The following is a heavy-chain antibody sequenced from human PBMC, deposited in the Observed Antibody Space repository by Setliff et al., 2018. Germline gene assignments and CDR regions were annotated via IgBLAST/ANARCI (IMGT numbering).Heavy chain of an antibody. CDR2: IYHSGTT. D-gene: IGHD1-26*01. CDR3: TRAYSGSHDY. Sequence: PSETLSLTCAVSGGSISSPNWWNWVRQPPGKGLEWIGEIYHSGTTNYNPSLKSQVTMSVDKSRNQFSLRLTSVTAADTAIYYCTRAYSGSHDYWGQGTPVTVSS. V-gene: IGHV4-4*02. CDR1: GGSISSPNW. J-gene: IGHJ4*02.